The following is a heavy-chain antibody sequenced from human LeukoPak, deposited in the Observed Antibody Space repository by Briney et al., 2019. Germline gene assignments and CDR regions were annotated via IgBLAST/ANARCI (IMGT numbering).Heavy chain of an antibody. J-gene: IGHJ3*02. CDR2: ISFIIST. CDR3: AKGTSSLNYDAFDI. V-gene: IGHV3-23*01. CDR1: GFNFSSFG. D-gene: IGHD6-19*01. Sequence: GGSLRLSCAASGFNFSSFGVNWVRRGPGKGLEGVSGISFIISTWSADSVKGRFTISRDNSKNTVYLQMNSLRDDDTAVYYCAKGTSSLNYDAFDIWGQGTLVTVSS.